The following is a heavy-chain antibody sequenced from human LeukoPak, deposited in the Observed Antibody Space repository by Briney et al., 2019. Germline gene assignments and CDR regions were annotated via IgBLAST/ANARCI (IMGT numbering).Heavy chain of an antibody. Sequence: ASVKVSCKASGGTFSSYAISWVRQAPGQGLGWMGGIIPIFGTANYAQKFQGRVTITADESTSTTYMELSSLRSEDTAVYYCARVAGSEGSDYWGQGTLVTVSS. CDR1: GGTFSSYA. J-gene: IGHJ4*02. CDR3: ARVAGSEGSDY. V-gene: IGHV1-69*13. D-gene: IGHD2-21*01. CDR2: IIPIFGTA.